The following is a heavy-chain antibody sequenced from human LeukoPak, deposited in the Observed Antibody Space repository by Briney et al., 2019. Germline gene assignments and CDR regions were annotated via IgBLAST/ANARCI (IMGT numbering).Heavy chain of an antibody. V-gene: IGHV4-59*08. CDR2: IYYSGRT. D-gene: IGHD4-11*01. J-gene: IGHJ5*02. CDR1: GGSISSYY. Sequence: SETLSLTCTVSGGSISSYYWSWIRQPPGKGLEWIGYIYYSGRTNYNPSLKSRVTISVDTSKNQFSLKLSSVTAADTAVYYCARHASNNWFDPWGQGTLVTVSS. CDR3: ARHASNNWFDP.